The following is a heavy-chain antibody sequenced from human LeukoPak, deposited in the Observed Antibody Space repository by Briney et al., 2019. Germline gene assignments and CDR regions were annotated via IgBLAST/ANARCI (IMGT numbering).Heavy chain of an antibody. CDR1: GFTFSSYA. CDR2: ISYDGSNK. CDR3: ARVPTGYYDFWSLDY. D-gene: IGHD3-3*01. Sequence: GGSLRLPCAASGFTFSSYAMHWVRQAPGKGLEWVAVISYDGSNKYYADSVKGRFTISRDNSKNTLYLQMNSLRAEDTAVYYCARVPTGYYDFWSLDYWGQGTLVTVPS. V-gene: IGHV3-30-3*01. J-gene: IGHJ4*02.